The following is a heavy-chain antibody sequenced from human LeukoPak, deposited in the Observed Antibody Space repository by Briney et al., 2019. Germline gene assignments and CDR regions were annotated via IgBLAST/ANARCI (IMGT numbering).Heavy chain of an antibody. CDR1: GFTFSSYW. CDR3: ASLGITGTHDNWFDP. J-gene: IGHJ5*02. Sequence: GGSLRLSCAASGFTFSSYWVSWVRQAPGKGLEWVANIKQDGSEKYYVDSVKGRFTISRDNAKNSLYLQMNSLRAEDTAVYYCASLGITGTHDNWFDPWGQGTLVTVSS. V-gene: IGHV3-7*01. D-gene: IGHD1-20*01. CDR2: IKQDGSEK.